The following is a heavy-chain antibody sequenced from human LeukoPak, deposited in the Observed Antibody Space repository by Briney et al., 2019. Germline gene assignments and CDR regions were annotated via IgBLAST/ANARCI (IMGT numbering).Heavy chain of an antibody. J-gene: IGHJ4*02. CDR2: INHSGST. V-gene: IGHV4-34*01. CDR1: GGSFSGYY. D-gene: IGHD1-26*01. Sequence: SETLSLTCAVYGGSFSGYYWSWIRQPPGKGLEWIGEINHSGSTNYNPSLKSRVTISVDTSKNQFSLKLSSVTAADTAVYYCARDRSGTRSRYFDYWGQGTLVTVSS. CDR3: ARDRSGTRSRYFDY.